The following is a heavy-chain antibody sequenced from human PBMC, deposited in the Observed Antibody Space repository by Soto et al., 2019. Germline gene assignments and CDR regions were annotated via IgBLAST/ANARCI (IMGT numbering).Heavy chain of an antibody. D-gene: IGHD3-10*01. CDR1: GFTFSDHS. CDR2: ITGSGVTM. Sequence: GGSLRLSCAASGFTFSDHSLNWIRQAPGKGLEWISYITGSGVTMYADSVKGRFTISRDNAKNSLYLQMDSLRAEDTAVYYCARDELLWFGELLSDGPLYYYYGMDVWGQGTTVTVSS. CDR3: ARDELLWFGELLSDGPLYYYYGMDV. V-gene: IGHV3-48*04. J-gene: IGHJ6*02.